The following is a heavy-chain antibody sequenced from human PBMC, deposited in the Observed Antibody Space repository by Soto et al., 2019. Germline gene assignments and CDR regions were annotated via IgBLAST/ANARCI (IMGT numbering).Heavy chain of an antibody. J-gene: IGHJ4*02. CDR2: IYHSGST. CDR1: GGSISSGGYS. Sequence: SETLSLTCAVSGGSISSGGYSWSWIRQPPGKGLEWIGYIYHSGSTYYNPSLKSRVTISVDRSKNQFSLKLSSVTAADTAVYYCATGGYYFDSWGQGALVTVSS. V-gene: IGHV4-30-2*01. CDR3: ATGGYYFDS.